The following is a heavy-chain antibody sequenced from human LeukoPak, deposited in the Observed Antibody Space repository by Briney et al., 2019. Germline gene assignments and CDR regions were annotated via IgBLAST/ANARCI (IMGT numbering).Heavy chain of an antibody. D-gene: IGHD6-13*01. V-gene: IGHV3-7*01. J-gene: IGHJ4*02. CDR3: ARWHQLALDY. CDR2: MNQFGTEI. Sequence: GGSPRLSCAASKFTFSDYYMTWVRQAPGKGPEWVAYMNQFGTEIKYLDSVKGRFTISRDNAKNSLYLQMYSLRAEDTAVYYCARWHQLALDYWGQGTLVTVSS. CDR1: KFTFSDYY.